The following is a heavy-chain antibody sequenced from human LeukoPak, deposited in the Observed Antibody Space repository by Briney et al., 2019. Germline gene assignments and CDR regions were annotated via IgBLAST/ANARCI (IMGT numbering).Heavy chain of an antibody. Sequence: GGSLKISCKGSGYSFTNYWIDWVRQMPGKGLEWMGIIYPGDSDTRYSPSFQGQVTISADKSISTAYLQWSSLKASDTAMYYCAIGLSSSSAFDYWGQGTLITVSS. CDR2: IYPGDSDT. J-gene: IGHJ4*02. D-gene: IGHD6-6*01. CDR1: GYSFTNYW. CDR3: AIGLSSSSAFDY. V-gene: IGHV5-51*01.